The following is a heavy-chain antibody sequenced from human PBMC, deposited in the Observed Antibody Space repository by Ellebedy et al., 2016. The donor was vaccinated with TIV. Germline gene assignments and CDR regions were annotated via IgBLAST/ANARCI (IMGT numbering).Heavy chain of an antibody. V-gene: IGHV3-33*01. D-gene: IGHD1-26*01. CDR3: GRAFSGNYFSLVDY. J-gene: IGHJ4*02. CDR1: GFTFSSYG. CDR2: DGSHK. Sequence: GESLKISXAASGFTFSSYGMHWVRQAPGKGLEWVAYDGSHKYYADSVKGRFTISRDISKNTLYLQMNSLRAEDTAVYYCGRAFSGNYFSLVDYWGQGTLVTVSS.